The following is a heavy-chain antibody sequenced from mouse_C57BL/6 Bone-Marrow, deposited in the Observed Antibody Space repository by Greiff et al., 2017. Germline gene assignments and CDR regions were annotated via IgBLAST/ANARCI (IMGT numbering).Heavy chain of an antibody. CDR2: IDPENGDT. J-gene: IGHJ3*01. Sequence: VQLKQSGAELVRSGASVKLSCTASGFNIKDHYMHWVKQRPEQGLEWIGWIDPENGDTEYAAKFQGKATMTADTSSNTAYLQLSSLPSEDTAVYYCNSWGDCGSAWFAYWGQGTVVTVSA. V-gene: IGHV14-4*02. CDR3: NSWGDCGSAWFAY. CDR1: GFNIKDHY. D-gene: IGHD3-3*01.